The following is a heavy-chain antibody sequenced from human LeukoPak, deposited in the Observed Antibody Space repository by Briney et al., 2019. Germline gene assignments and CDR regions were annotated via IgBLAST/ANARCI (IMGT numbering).Heavy chain of an antibody. Sequence: GGSLRLSCAASGFTFRSYAMSWVRRAPGKGLEWVSSISGSGDSTYCADSVKGRFTISRGNSKNTLYLQMNSLRAEDTASYYCAKERVGATTSLRFDYWGQGTLVTVSS. CDR3: AKERVGATTSLRFDY. CDR1: GFTFRSYA. D-gene: IGHD1-26*01. V-gene: IGHV3-23*01. CDR2: ISGSGDST. J-gene: IGHJ4*02.